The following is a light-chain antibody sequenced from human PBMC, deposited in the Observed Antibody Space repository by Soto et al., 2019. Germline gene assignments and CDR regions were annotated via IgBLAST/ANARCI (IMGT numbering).Light chain of an antibody. CDR3: NSYTTLSNRV. V-gene: IGLV2-14*01. J-gene: IGLJ1*01. CDR2: EVT. CDR1: RSDVGGYNF. Sequence: QSALTQPASVSGSPGQSITISCTGTRSDVGGYNFVSWFQQHPGKAPKLIIYEVTNRPSGISNRFSGSKSGNTASLTISGLQAEDEANYYCNSYTTLSNRVFGTGTKLTVL.